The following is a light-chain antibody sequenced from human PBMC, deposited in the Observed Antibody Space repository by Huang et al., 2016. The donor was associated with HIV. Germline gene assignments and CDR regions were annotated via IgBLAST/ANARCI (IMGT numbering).Light chain of an antibody. CDR2: SAS. V-gene: IGKV1-39*01. Sequence: IQMTQSPTSLSASVGDRVSIVCRASQSTSTYLNWYNQKPGTAPKLLISSASTLPSGVPSRFSGSGSGTEFTLTISGLQLDDFATYYCQQSYSALSSFGPGTRLAIK. J-gene: IGKJ5*01. CDR1: QSTSTY. CDR3: QQSYSALSS.